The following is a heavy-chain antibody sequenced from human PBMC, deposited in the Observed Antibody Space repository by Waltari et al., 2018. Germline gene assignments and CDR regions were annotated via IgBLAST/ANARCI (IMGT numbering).Heavy chain of an antibody. CDR1: GFTFSSYW. Sequence: EVQLVESVGGLVQPGGSLRLSCAASGFTFSSYWLSWVRQAPGKGLEWVANIKQDGSEKYYVDSVKGRFTISRDNAKNSLYLQMNSLRAEDTAVYYCARDVATNFMPLDYWGQGTLVTVSS. CDR3: ARDVATNFMPLDY. J-gene: IGHJ4*02. D-gene: IGHD5-12*01. V-gene: IGHV3-7*01. CDR2: IKQDGSEK.